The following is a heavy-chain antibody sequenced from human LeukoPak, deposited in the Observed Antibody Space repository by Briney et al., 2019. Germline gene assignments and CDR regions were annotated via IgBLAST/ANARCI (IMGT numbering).Heavy chain of an antibody. Sequence: SETLSLTCAVYGGSFSGYCWSWIRQPPGKGLEWIGEINHSGSTNYNPSLKSRVTISVDTSKNQFSLKLSSVTAADTAVYYCARGRCSSTSCYRSRTYYYYYGMDVWGQGTTVTVSS. D-gene: IGHD2-2*01. CDR3: ARGRCSSTSCYRSRTYYYYYGMDV. J-gene: IGHJ6*02. CDR1: GGSFSGYC. CDR2: INHSGST. V-gene: IGHV4-34*01.